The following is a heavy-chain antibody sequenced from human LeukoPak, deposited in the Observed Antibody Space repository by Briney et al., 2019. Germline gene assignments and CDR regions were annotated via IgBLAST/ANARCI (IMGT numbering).Heavy chain of an antibody. CDR1: GGSISSSSYY. CDR3: ARDDGEGDY. CDR2: IYYSGST. J-gene: IGHJ4*02. Sequence: PSETLSLTRTVSGGSISSSSYYWGWIRQPPGKGLEWIGSIYYSGSTYYNPSLKSRVTISVDTSKNQFSLKLSSVTAADTAVYYCARDDGEGDYWGQGTLVTVSS. V-gene: IGHV4-39*07.